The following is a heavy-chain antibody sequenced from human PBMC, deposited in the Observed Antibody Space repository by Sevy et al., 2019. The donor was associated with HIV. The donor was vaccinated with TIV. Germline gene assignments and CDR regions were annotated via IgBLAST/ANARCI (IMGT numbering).Heavy chain of an antibody. Sequence: SETLSLTWTVSGGSVSSGSYFWSWIRQPPGKGLEWIGYIHYNGSTNYNPSLKSRVTISVDTSKNQFSLNLSSVTAADTAVYYCARDSGTYPYYFDYWGQGTLVTVSS. CDR3: ARDSGTYPYYFDY. CDR1: GGSVSSGSYF. J-gene: IGHJ4*02. V-gene: IGHV4-61*01. CDR2: IHYNGST. D-gene: IGHD1-26*01.